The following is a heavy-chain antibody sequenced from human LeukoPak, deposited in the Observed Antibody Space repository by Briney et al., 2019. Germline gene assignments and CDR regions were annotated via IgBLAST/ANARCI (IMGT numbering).Heavy chain of an antibody. Sequence: GESLKISCKGSGYSFTTYWIGWVRQMPGKGLEWMGIIYPGDSDTRYSQSFQGQVTISADKTISTVYLQWSSLKASDTGMYYCARQTTPGCFDPWGQGTLSPSPQ. D-gene: IGHD2-15*01. CDR1: GYSFTTYW. CDR2: IYPGDSDT. V-gene: IGHV5-51*01. J-gene: IGHJ5*02. CDR3: ARQTTPGCFDP.